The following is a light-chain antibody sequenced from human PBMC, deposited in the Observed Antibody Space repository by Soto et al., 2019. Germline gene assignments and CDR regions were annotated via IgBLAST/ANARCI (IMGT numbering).Light chain of an antibody. CDR2: GTS. Sequence: EIVLTQSPGTLSLSPGETATLSCRASPSLNNIYISWYQQKSGQAPSLLIFGTSIRATGISDRFSGSGSGTGFTLTISGVEPEDSAVYYCQQCDTDTSPLWAFGQGTKLEIK. J-gene: IGKJ2*01. CDR3: QQCDTDTSPLWA. CDR1: PSLNNIY. V-gene: IGKV3-20*01.